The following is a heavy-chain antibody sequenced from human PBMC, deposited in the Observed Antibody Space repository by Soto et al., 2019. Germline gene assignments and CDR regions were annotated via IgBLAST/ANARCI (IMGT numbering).Heavy chain of an antibody. Sequence: QITLKESGPTLVKPTQTLTLTCTFSGFSLTTSGVGVGWIRQPPGKALEGRAPIYWDDDKRYSPSLKSRLTITTDTPKNPVVLTMTNMHPADTATYFCAPRTTPVTWWFDPWGQGTLVTVSS. CDR2: IYWDDDK. CDR1: GFSLTTSGVG. D-gene: IGHD4-17*01. CDR3: APRTTPVTWWFDP. J-gene: IGHJ5*02. V-gene: IGHV2-5*02.